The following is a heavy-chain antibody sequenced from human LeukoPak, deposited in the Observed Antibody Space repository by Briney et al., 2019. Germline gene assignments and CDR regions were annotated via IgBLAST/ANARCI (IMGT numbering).Heavy chain of an antibody. D-gene: IGHD3-22*01. CDR1: GGSISSGDYY. V-gene: IGHV4-30-4*08. J-gene: IGHJ4*02. CDR2: IYYSGST. CDR3: ARAILLYYYDSSGYFDY. Sequence: LQTLSLTCTVSGGSISSGDYYWSWIRQPPGKGLEWIGYIYYSGSTYYNPSLKSRVTISVDTSKNQFSLKLSSVAAADTAVYYCARAILLYYYDSSGYFDYWGQGTLVTVSS.